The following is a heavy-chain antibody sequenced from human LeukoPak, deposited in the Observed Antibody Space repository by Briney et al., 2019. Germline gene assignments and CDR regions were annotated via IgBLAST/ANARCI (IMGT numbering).Heavy chain of an antibody. Sequence: GASVKVSCKASGYTFTGYYMHWVRQAPGQGLEWMGWINPNSGGTNYAQKFQGRVTMTRDTSISTAYMELSRLRSDDTAVYYCASGVLLGYCSSTSCFQEGNWFDPWGQGTLVTVSS. J-gene: IGHJ5*02. CDR1: GYTFTGYY. V-gene: IGHV1-2*02. CDR2: INPNSGGT. D-gene: IGHD2-2*01. CDR3: ASGVLLGYCSSTSCFQEGNWFDP.